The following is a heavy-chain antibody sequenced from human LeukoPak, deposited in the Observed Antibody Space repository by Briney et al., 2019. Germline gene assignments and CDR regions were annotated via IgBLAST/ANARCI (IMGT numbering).Heavy chain of an antibody. CDR3: ARFSSGWYYFDY. D-gene: IGHD6-19*01. V-gene: IGHV3-11*03. Sequence: GGSLRLSCAASGFTFSDYYMSWIRQAPGKGREWVSYISSRSSHTNYADSVKGRFTISRDNAKNSLYLQMNSPRAEDTAVYYCARFSSGWYYFDYWGQGTLVTVSS. CDR1: GFTFSDYY. CDR2: ISSRSSHT. J-gene: IGHJ4*02.